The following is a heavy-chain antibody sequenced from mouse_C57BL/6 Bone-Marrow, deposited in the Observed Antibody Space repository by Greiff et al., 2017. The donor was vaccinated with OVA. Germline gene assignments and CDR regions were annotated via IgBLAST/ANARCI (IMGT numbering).Heavy chain of an antibody. CDR3: IRKIYVDLAY. D-gene: IGHD1-3*01. CDR2: IDPETGGT. CDR1: GYTFTDYE. J-gene: IGHJ3*01. Sequence: VKLLESGAELVRPGASVTLSCKASGYTFTDYEMHWVKQTPVHGLEWIGAIDPETGGTAYNQKFKGKAILTADKSSSTAYIELRSLTSEDSAVYYCIRKIYVDLAYWGQGTLVTVSA. V-gene: IGHV1-15*01.